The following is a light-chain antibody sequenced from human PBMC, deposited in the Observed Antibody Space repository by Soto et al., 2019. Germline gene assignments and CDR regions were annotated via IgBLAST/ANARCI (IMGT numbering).Light chain of an antibody. Sequence: QSVLTQPASVSGSPGQSITISCTGTSSDVGGYNYVSWYQQHPGKAPKVMIFEISNRPSGVSNRFSGSKSGNMASLTISGLQAEDEADYYCTSYTSSSTWVFGGGTKVTVL. CDR3: TSYTSSSTWV. J-gene: IGLJ2*01. V-gene: IGLV2-14*01. CDR2: EIS. CDR1: SSDVGGYNY.